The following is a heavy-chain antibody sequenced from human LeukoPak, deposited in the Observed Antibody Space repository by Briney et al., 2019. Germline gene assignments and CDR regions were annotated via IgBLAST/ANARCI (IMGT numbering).Heavy chain of an antibody. J-gene: IGHJ5*02. D-gene: IGHD3-10*01. Sequence: SETLSLTCAVSGGSISSSNWWNWVRQPPGKGPEWIGEIYHSGDTNYNPSLKSRVTISVDKSKNQFPLKLSSVTAADTAVYFCARSFGPYYGSGSYYNYFDPWGQGTLVTVSS. V-gene: IGHV4-4*02. CDR3: ARSFGPYYGSGSYYNYFDP. CDR2: IYHSGDT. CDR1: GGSISSSNW.